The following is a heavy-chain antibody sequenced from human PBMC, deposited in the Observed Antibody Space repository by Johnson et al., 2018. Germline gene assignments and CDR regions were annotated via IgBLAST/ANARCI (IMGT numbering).Heavy chain of an antibody. V-gene: IGHV3-33*01. Sequence: QVQLVQSGGGVVQPGRSLRLSCAASGFTFSSYGMHWVRQAPGKGLEWVAVIWYDGSNKYYADSVKGRFTLSRDNSKNTLSLHMNSLRAEDTAVYYCAIDGGRTVYYGMDVWGQGTTVTVSS. CDR2: IWYDGSNK. CDR3: AIDGGRTVYYGMDV. D-gene: IGHD3-3*01. CDR1: GFTFSSYG. J-gene: IGHJ6*02.